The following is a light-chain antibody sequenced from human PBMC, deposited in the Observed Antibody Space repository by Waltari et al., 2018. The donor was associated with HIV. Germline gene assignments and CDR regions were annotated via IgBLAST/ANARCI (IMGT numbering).Light chain of an antibody. CDR1: RGVSSASNRKRY. Sequence: DIVMTQSPDSLLVSLGERATIDCTSSRGVSSASNRKRYLAWYPQKRGQPPKVLFHWASSRESGVPDRFSASGSGTNFTLTIRSLHAEDVATYFCQQYFSLPWTFGQGTKVEIK. J-gene: IGKJ1*01. CDR2: WAS. V-gene: IGKV4-1*01. CDR3: QQYFSLPWT.